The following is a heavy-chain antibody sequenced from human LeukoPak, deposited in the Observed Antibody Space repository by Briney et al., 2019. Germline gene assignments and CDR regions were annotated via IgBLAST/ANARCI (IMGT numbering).Heavy chain of an antibody. V-gene: IGHV4-61*02. CDR3: ARATYYYGSGSYYNVPYYYYMDV. CDR1: GGSISSGSYY. Sequence: SETLSLTCTVSGGSISSGSYYWSWIRQPAGKGLEWIGRIYTSGSTNYNPSLKSRVTISVDTSKNQFSLKLSSVTAADTAVYYCARATYYYGSGSYYNVPYYYYMDVWGKGTTVTISS. CDR2: IYTSGST. D-gene: IGHD3-10*01. J-gene: IGHJ6*03.